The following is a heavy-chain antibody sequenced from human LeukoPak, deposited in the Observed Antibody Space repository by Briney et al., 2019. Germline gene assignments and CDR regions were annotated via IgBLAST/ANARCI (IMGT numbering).Heavy chain of an antibody. V-gene: IGHV1-69*04. CDR3: ARDGPYGGTVDP. Sequence: GASVKVSCKASGGTFSSYAISWVRQAPGQGLEWMGRIIPILGIANYAQKFQGRVTITADKSTSTAYMELSSLRSEDTAVYYCARDGPYGGTVDPWGQGTLVTVSS. D-gene: IGHD2-21*01. CDR2: IIPILGIA. J-gene: IGHJ5*02. CDR1: GGTFSSYA.